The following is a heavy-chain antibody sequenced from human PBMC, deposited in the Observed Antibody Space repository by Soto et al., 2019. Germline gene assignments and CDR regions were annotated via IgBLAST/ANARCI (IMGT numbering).Heavy chain of an antibody. CDR2: ISAYNGNR. V-gene: IGHV1-18*01. J-gene: IGHJ4*02. CDR3: ARALFQRGTYYAFDN. CDR1: GYTPTNYD. D-gene: IGHD1-26*01. Sequence: QVPLVQSGPEVKKPGASVTVSCKTSGYTPTNYDIGWVRQAPGQGLEWMGWISAYNGNRNSAQKLQGRLTMTTDSSPNTAYMELSSPRSDDTAVYSCARALFQRGTYYAFDNWGQGTLVTVSS.